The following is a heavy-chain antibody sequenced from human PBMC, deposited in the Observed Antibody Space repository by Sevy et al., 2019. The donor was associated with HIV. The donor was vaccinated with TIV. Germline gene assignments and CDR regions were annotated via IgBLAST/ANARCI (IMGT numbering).Heavy chain of an antibody. CDR3: TRDVSQGDFWSGYYLNWFDP. CDR1: GFTFGDYA. Sequence: GGSLRLSCTASGFTFGDYAMSWFRQAPGKGLEGVGFIRSKAYGGTTEYAASVKGRLTISRDDSKSIAYLQMNSLKTEDTAVYYCTRDVSQGDFWSGYYLNWFDPWGQGTLVTVSS. J-gene: IGHJ5*02. V-gene: IGHV3-49*03. CDR2: IRSKAYGGTT. D-gene: IGHD3-3*01.